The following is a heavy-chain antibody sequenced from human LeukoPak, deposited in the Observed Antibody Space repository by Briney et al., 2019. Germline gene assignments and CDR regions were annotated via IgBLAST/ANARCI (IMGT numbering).Heavy chain of an antibody. CDR1: GGSFSGYY. Sequence: SETLSLTCAVYGGSFSGYYWSWIRQPPGKGLEWIGEINHSGSTNYNPSLKSRVTISVDTSENQFSLKLSSVTAADTAVYYCARGIPYYDILTGIGARYFDYWGQGTLVTVSS. CDR3: ARGIPYYDILTGIGARYFDY. V-gene: IGHV4-34*01. J-gene: IGHJ4*02. CDR2: INHSGST. D-gene: IGHD3-9*01.